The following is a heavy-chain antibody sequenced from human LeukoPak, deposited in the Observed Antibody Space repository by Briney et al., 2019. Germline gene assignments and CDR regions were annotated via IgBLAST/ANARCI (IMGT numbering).Heavy chain of an antibody. CDR3: ARHSPVGIYYFDY. J-gene: IGHJ4*02. Sequence: SETLSLTRTVSGGPISGHYWSWLRQPPGKGLEWIGEINHSGSTNYNPSLKSRVTISVDTSKNQFSLKLSCVTAADTAVYYCARHSPVGIYYFDYWGQGTLVTVSS. V-gene: IGHV4-34*01. CDR2: INHSGST. CDR1: GGPISGHY. D-gene: IGHD1-26*01.